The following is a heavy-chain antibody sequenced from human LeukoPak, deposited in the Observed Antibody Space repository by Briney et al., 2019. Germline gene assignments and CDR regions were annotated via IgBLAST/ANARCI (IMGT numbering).Heavy chain of an antibody. CDR2: ITSKAYGGTT. V-gene: IGHV3-49*04. CDR3: TRAGGFCGGDCYDK. Sequence: GGSLRLSCTASGFTFGDYAMTWVRQAPGKGLEWVGLITSKAYGGTTEYAASVKGRFTISRDDSKRLAYLQMNSLKIEDTAVYFCTRAGGFCGGDCYDKWGQGTLVTVSS. D-gene: IGHD2-21*01. CDR1: GFTFGDYA. J-gene: IGHJ4*02.